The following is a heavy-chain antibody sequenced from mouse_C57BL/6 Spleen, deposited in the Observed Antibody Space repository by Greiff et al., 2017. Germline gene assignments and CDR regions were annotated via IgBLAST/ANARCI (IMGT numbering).Heavy chain of an antibody. CDR1: GYTFTSCW. Sequence: QVQLQQPGAELVKPGASLKLSCKASGYTFTSCWMHWVRQRPGRGLEWIGRIGPNSGGTKYNEKFKSKATLSVDNPSSTAYMQLSSMTCEDSAVYDIAKYRLDEDSNYVDAMDYWGQGTSVTVSS. CDR2: IGPNSGGT. J-gene: IGHJ4*01. V-gene: IGHV1-72*01. D-gene: IGHD2-5*01. CDR3: AKYRLDEDSNYVDAMDY.